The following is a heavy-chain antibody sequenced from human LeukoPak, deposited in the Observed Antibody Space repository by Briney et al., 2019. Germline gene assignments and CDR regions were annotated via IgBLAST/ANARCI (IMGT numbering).Heavy chain of an antibody. CDR1: GYTFTSNY. D-gene: IGHD5-24*01. V-gene: IGHV1-46*01. J-gene: IGHJ4*02. Sequence: GASVKVSCKASGYTFTSNYIHWVRQATGQGLEWMGMIYPRDGSTSYAQKFQGRVTVTRDTSASTAYMELSSLRSEDTAVYYCARGHGDLWGQGTLVTVSS. CDR3: ARGHGDL. CDR2: IYPRDGST.